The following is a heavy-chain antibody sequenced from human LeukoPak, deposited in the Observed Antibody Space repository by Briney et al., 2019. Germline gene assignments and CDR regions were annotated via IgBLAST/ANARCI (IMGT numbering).Heavy chain of an antibody. V-gene: IGHV3-23*01. D-gene: IGHD3-3*01. Sequence: GGSLRLSCAASGFTFSSYAMSWVRQAPGKGLEWVSAISGSGGSTYYADSVNGRFTISRDNSKNTLYLQMNSLRAEDTAVYYCAKLTFGVVIPGTNWFDPWGQGTLVTVSS. CDR2: ISGSGGST. CDR3: AKLTFGVVIPGTNWFDP. J-gene: IGHJ5*02. CDR1: GFTFSSYA.